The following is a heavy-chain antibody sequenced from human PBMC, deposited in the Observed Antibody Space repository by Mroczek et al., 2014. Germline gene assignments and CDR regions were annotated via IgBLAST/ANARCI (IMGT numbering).Heavy chain of an antibody. Sequence: QVQLQESGPGLVKPSETLSLTCTVSGGSISSSSYYWGWIRQPPGKGLEWIGSIYYSGSTYYNPSLKSRVTISVDTSKNQFSLKLSSVTAADTAVYYCARLSKAALIDYWGQGTLVTVSS. J-gene: IGHJ4*02. V-gene: IGHV4-39*01. CDR3: ARLSKAALIDY. D-gene: IGHD6-13*01. CDR1: GGSISSSSYY. CDR2: IYYSGST.